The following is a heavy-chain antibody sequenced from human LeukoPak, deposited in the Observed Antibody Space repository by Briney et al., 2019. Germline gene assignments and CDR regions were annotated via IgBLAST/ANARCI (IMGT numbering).Heavy chain of an antibody. D-gene: IGHD3-22*01. J-gene: IGHJ4*02. CDR3: ARRPSPFDSSGYYHLVD. V-gene: IGHV3-30*04. CDR1: GFSFISYA. Sequence: PGRSLRLSCAASGFSFISYAMYWVRQAPGKGLEWVAVISCEGSNKYYADSVKGRFTISRDNSKNTLYLQMNSLRAEDTAVYYCARRPSPFDSSGYYHLVDWGQGTLVTVSS. CDR2: ISCEGSNK.